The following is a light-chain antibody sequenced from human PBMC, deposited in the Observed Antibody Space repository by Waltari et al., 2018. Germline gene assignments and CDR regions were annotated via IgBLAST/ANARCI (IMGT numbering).Light chain of an antibody. CDR2: AAS. Sequence: AIQMTQSPSSLSASVGDTVTITCRASQGIRNDLDWYQQHPGKAPKPLIYAASSLQSGVPSRFSGSGSGTDFTLTISSLQPEDFATYYCLEHYNYPLTFGGGTKVEIK. CDR3: LEHYNYPLT. V-gene: IGKV1-6*01. J-gene: IGKJ4*01. CDR1: QGIRND.